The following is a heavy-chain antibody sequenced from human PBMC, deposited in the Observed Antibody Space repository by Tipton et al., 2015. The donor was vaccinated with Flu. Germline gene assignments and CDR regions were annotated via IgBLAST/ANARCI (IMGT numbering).Heavy chain of an antibody. V-gene: IGHV3-7*03. CDR1: GFTFSSYW. Sequence: SLRLSCAASGFTFSSYWMSWVRQAPGKELEWVANIKQDGNKKYYVDSVKGRFTISRDNAKNSLYLQMNSLRAEDTAVYYCARLGLPDNWGQGTLVTVSS. D-gene: IGHD3-16*01. J-gene: IGHJ4*02. CDR2: IKQDGNKK. CDR3: ARLGLPDN.